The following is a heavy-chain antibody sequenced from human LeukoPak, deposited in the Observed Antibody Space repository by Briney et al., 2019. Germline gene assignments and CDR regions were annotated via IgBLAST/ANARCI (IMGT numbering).Heavy chain of an antibody. CDR2: INRDGSEK. CDR1: GFTFTDYW. V-gene: IGHV3-7*01. D-gene: IGHD5-12*01. Sequence: PGGSLRLSCAASGFTFTDYWMTWVRQAPGKGLEWVANINRDGSEKYYVDSVKGRFTISRDNAKNPLYLQMNSLRAEDTAVFYCARGRGVGVWGKGTTVTVSS. J-gene: IGHJ6*04. CDR3: ARGRGVGV.